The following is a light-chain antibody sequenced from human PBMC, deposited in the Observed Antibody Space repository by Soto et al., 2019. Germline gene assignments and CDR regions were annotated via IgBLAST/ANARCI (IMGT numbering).Light chain of an antibody. CDR2: EVY. V-gene: IGLV2-8*02. CDR1: SSDVGDYYY. Sequence: QSVLTQPPSASRSPGQSVTISCTGTSSDVGDYYYVSWYQQHPGKAPKLMIYEVYKRPSGVPDRFSGSKSGNTASLTVSGLQAEDETDYFCSSYARSKSLVFGGGTKLTVL. CDR3: SSYARSKSLV. J-gene: IGLJ3*02.